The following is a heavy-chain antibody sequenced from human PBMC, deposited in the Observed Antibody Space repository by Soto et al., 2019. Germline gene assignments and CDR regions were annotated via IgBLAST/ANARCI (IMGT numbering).Heavy chain of an antibody. Sequence: EVQLLESGGGLVQPGGSLRLSCAASGFTFSSYAMSWVRQAPGKGLEWVSAISGSGGSTYYADSVKGRFTISRDNSKITLYLQMNSLRAEDTAVYYCAKGRSQPTWLAPGRPSYFDSWVQGTLVTVSS. CDR3: AKGRSQPTWLAPGRPSYFDS. V-gene: IGHV3-23*01. CDR2: ISGSGGST. CDR1: GFTFSSYA. D-gene: IGHD6-19*01. J-gene: IGHJ4*02.